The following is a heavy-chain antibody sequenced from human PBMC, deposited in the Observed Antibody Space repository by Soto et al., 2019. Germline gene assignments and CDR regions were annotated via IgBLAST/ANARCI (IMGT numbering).Heavy chain of an antibody. CDR2: ISSSSSTI. D-gene: IGHD6-13*01. CDR1: GFTFSSYS. J-gene: IGHJ5*02. Sequence: EVQLVESGGGLVQPGGSLRLSCAASGFTFSSYSMNWVRQAPGKGLEWVSYISSSSSTIYYADSVKGRFTISRDNANNSLYLQMNSLRADDTAVYYCARHPERIAEIGWFDPWGQGTLVTVSS. CDR3: ARHPERIAEIGWFDP. V-gene: IGHV3-48*01.